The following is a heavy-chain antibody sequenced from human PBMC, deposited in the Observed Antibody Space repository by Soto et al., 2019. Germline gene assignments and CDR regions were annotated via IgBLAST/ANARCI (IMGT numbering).Heavy chain of an antibody. Sequence: SETLSLTCTVAGDSISSSYWSWIRQPPGKGLEWVGYISYTGSTTHNPSLKSRVTMSLDTSKNQFPLKLSSVPAAATALYYCTRARPGGKQTMAPIFAYWGQGIMVTVSS. D-gene: IGHD3-16*01. CDR3: TRARPGGKQTMAPIFAY. J-gene: IGHJ4*02. CDR2: ISYTGST. V-gene: IGHV4-59*01. CDR1: GDSISSSY.